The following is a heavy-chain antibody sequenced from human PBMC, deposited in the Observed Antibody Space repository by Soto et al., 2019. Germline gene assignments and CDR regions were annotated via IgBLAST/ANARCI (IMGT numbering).Heavy chain of an antibody. D-gene: IGHD3-9*01. Sequence: SETLSLTCTVSGASISSSNYYWGWSRQPPGKGLEWIGSFYYSGSTYSNPSLKSRVTISVETSKNQFSLRLSSVTAADAAVYFCARLGYDTGYLNWFDSWGRGTQVTVSS. CDR2: FYYSGST. CDR1: GASISSSNYY. J-gene: IGHJ5*01. V-gene: IGHV4-39*01. CDR3: ARLGYDTGYLNWFDS.